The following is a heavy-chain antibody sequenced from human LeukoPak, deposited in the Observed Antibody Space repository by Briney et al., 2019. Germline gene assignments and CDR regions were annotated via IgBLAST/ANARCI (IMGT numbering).Heavy chain of an antibody. CDR3: ASCSHYYYDSSGYYPPNLFDY. J-gene: IGHJ4*02. D-gene: IGHD3-22*01. V-gene: IGHV1-69*05. Sequence: SVKVSCKASVGTFSSYAISWVRQAPGQGLEWVGGIIPIFGTANYAQKSQGRVTITTDESTSTAYMELSSLRSEDTAVYYCASCSHYYYDSSGYYPPNLFDYWGQGTLVTVSS. CDR1: VGTFSSYA. CDR2: IIPIFGTA.